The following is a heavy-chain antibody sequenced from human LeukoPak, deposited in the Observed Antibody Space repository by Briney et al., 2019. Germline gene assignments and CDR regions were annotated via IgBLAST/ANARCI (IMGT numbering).Heavy chain of an antibody. CDR2: IYYSGST. Sequence: SETLSLTCIVSGGSVSGGSYYWSWIRQPPGKGLEWIGYIYYSGSTNYNPSLKSRVTISVDTSRNQFSLKLSSVTAADTAVYYCATHYSSSWYYFDYWGQGTPVTVSS. D-gene: IGHD6-13*01. CDR3: ATHYSSSWYYFDY. J-gene: IGHJ4*02. CDR1: GGSVSGGSYY. V-gene: IGHV4-61*01.